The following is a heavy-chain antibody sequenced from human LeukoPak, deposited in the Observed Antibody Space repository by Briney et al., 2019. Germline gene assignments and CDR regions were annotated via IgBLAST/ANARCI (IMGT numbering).Heavy chain of an antibody. Sequence: ASVKVSCKASGYTFTSYDMHWVRQAPGQGLEWMGIINPSGGSTSYAQKFQGRVTMTRDTSTSTVYMELSSLRSEDTAVYYCAREGYSGPSGWGIDYWDQGTLVTVSS. J-gene: IGHJ4*02. D-gene: IGHD6-19*01. CDR2: INPSGGST. CDR3: AREGYSGPSGWGIDY. CDR1: GYTFTSYD. V-gene: IGHV1-46*01.